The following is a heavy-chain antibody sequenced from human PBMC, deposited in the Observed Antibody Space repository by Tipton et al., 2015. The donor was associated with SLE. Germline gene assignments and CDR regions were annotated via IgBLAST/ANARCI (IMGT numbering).Heavy chain of an antibody. CDR2: IYYTGST. D-gene: IGHD2-15*01. J-gene: IGHJ4*02. V-gene: IGHV4-59*12. CDR1: DASMNYYY. Sequence: TLSLTCTVSDASMNYYYWTWIRQPPGKGLEWIGHIYYTGSTNYNPSLKSRVTMSVDTSENQFALKLTSVTAADTAVYYCAKGDITSRSLDSWGQGTLVTVSS. CDR3: AKGDITSRSLDS.